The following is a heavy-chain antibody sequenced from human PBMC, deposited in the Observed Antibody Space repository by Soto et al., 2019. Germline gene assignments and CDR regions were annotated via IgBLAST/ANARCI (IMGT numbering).Heavy chain of an antibody. V-gene: IGHV3-7*01. CDR1: GFTFSSYW. Sequence: GGSLRLSCAASGFTFSSYWMSWVRQAPGKGLEWVANIKQDGSERYHVDSAKGRFTISRDNAKNSLYLQMNSLRAEDTAVYYCAREVCSGGDCYFYYYYYMDVWGKGTTVTVSS. CDR2: IKQDGSER. J-gene: IGHJ6*03. CDR3: AREVCSGGDCYFYYYYYMDV. D-gene: IGHD2-21*02.